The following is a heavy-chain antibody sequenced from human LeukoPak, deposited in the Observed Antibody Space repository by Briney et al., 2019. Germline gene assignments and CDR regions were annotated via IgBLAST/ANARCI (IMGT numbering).Heavy chain of an antibody. D-gene: IGHD5-18*01. V-gene: IGHV3-48*03. CDR3: ARRGTAMGYFDY. CDR1: GFAFSSYE. J-gene: IGHJ4*02. Sequence: GGSLRLSCAASGFAFSSYEVNWVRQAPGKGLEWVSYISSSGSTIYYADSVKGRFTISRDNAKNSLYLQMNSLRAEDTAVYYCARRGTAMGYFDYWGQGTLVTVSS. CDR2: ISSSGSTI.